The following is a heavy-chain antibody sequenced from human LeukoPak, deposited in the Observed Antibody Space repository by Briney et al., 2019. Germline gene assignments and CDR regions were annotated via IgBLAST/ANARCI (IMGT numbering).Heavy chain of an antibody. CDR1: GGSISPYY. Sequence: SETLSLTCTVSGGSISPYYWSWIRQPPGKGLEWLGYIYYSGNTDYNPSLKSRVAISVDTSKHQFPLRLSSVTAADTAVYYCARSTGSTMFIDYWGQGTLVTVSS. J-gene: IGHJ4*02. V-gene: IGHV4-59*01. CDR3: ARSTGSTMFIDY. D-gene: IGHD3-10*02. CDR2: IYYSGNT.